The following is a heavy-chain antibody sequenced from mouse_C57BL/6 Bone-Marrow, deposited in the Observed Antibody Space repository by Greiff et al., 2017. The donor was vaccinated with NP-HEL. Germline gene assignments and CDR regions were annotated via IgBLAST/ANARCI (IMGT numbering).Heavy chain of an antibody. J-gene: IGHJ4*01. CDR3: ARRGRDY. V-gene: IGHV5-6*02. CDR1: GFTFSSYG. CDR2: ISSGGSYT. Sequence: EVTVVESGGDLVKPGGSLKLSCAASGFTFSSYGMSWVRQTPAKRLEWVATISSGGSYTYYPDSVKGRFTISRDNAKNTLYLQMSSMKSEDTAMYYCARRGRDYWGQGTSVTVAS.